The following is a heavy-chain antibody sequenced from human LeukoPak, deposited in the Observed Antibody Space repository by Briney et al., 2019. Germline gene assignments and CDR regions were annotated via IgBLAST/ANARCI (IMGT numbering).Heavy chain of an antibody. CDR3: ARDSTVQLWSSYWYFDL. V-gene: IGHV4-38-2*02. CDR2: IYHSGST. J-gene: IGHJ2*01. D-gene: IGHD5-18*01. CDR1: GYSISSGHY. Sequence: SETLSLTCAVSGYSISSGHYWGWIRQPPGKGLEWIGHIYHSGSTYYNPPLKSRVTISVYTSKNQFSLKLSSVTAADTAVYYCARDSTVQLWSSYWYFDLWGRGTLVTVSS.